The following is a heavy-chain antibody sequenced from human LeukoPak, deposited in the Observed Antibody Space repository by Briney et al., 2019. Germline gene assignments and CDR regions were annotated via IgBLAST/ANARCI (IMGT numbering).Heavy chain of an antibody. V-gene: IGHV4-38-2*02. D-gene: IGHD1-26*01. CDR3: TRLSHVAGAPKVSWFDP. J-gene: IGHJ5*02. CDR1: AYSISDGFL. Sequence: RPSETLSLTCIVSAYSISDGFLWGWIRQPPGKGLEWIGSIYHSGTTYCNPSLKSRVTMSVDTSKNQFSLKLSSVTAADTAVYYCTRLSHVAGAPKVSWFDPWGQGTLVTVSS. CDR2: IYHSGTT.